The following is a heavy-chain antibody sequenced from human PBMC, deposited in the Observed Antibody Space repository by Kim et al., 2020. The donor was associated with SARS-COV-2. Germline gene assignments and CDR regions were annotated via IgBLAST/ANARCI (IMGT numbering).Heavy chain of an antibody. CDR2: MSRGGGKT. CDR3: AKDWQLGY. D-gene: IGHD6-6*01. CDR1: GFTFSTYA. J-gene: IGHJ4*02. V-gene: IGHV3-30-3*02. Sequence: GGSLRLSCVTSGFTFSTYALLWVRQAPGKRLECVAAMSRGGGKTDYADSVKGRFTISGDSSENILYLQMNSLRLEDTAIYYCAKDWQLGYWGQGTLDTV.